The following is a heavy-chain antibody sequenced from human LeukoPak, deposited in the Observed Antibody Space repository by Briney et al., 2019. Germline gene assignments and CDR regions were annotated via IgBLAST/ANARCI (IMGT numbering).Heavy chain of an antibody. V-gene: IGHV3-30-3*01. Sequence: GRSLRLSCAASGFTFSSYTMHWVRQAPGKGLEWVAVISYDGSNKYYADSVKGRFTISRDNSKNTLYLQMNSLRAEDTAVYYCARPPLYSGYDKLNDYWGQGTLVTVSS. CDR3: ARPPLYSGYDKLNDY. D-gene: IGHD5-12*01. CDR1: GFTFSSYT. CDR2: ISYDGSNK. J-gene: IGHJ4*02.